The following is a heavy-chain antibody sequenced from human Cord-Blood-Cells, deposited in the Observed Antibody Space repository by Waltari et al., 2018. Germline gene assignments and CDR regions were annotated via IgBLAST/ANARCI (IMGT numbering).Heavy chain of an antibody. CDR1: GGSISSYY. Sequence: QVQLQESGPGLVKPSETLSLTCTVSGGSISSYYWSWIRQPPGKGLEWIGYIYYSGSTNYNPSLKSRVTISVDTSKNQFSLKLSSVTAADTAVYYCARDGDWNYFAFDIWGQGTMVTVSS. V-gene: IGHV4-59*01. CDR3: ARDGDWNYFAFDI. D-gene: IGHD1-7*01. J-gene: IGHJ3*02. CDR2: IYYSGST.